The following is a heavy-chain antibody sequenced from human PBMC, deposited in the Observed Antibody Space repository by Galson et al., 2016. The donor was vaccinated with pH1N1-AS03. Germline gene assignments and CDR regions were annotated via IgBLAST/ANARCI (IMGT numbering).Heavy chain of an antibody. J-gene: IGHJ3*02. CDR3: ATGHYYSGLYRDAFDT. CDR2: IFPDDSDV. V-gene: IGHV5-51*03. D-gene: IGHD1-26*01. Sequence: QSGAEVKKPGESLKISCKGSGYNFNTYWIAWVRQTPGKGLEWMRIIFPDDSDVKYNPSFQGHITISADKSISTAYLQWSSLRASDTAVYFCATGHYYSGLYRDAFDTWGQGTRVTVSS. CDR1: GYNFNTYW.